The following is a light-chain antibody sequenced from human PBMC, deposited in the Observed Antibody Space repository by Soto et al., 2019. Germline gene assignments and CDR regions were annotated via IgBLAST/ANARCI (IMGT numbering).Light chain of an antibody. Sequence: DIQMTQSPSSLSASVGDRVTVTCRASQSISNYLNWYQQKPGKAPKLLIYAASSLQSGVPSRFSGSGSGTDFTLTISSLQPEDVATYYCQKYSSAPRTFGQGTKVDI. V-gene: IGKV1-39*01. CDR3: QKYSSAPRT. CDR1: QSISNY. J-gene: IGKJ1*01. CDR2: AAS.